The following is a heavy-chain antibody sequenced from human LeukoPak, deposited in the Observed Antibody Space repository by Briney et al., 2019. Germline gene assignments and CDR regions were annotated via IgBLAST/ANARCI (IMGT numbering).Heavy chain of an antibody. CDR3: ARDEGYYDSSGLFDY. CDR1: GGSISSSSYY. CDR2: IYYSGST. V-gene: IGHV4-39*07. J-gene: IGHJ4*02. Sequence: PSETLSLTCTVSGGSISSSSYYWGWIRQPPGKGLEWIGSIYYSGSTYYNPSLKSRVTISVDTSKSQFSLKLSSVTAADTAVYYCARDEGYYDSSGLFDYWGQGTLVTVSS. D-gene: IGHD3-22*01.